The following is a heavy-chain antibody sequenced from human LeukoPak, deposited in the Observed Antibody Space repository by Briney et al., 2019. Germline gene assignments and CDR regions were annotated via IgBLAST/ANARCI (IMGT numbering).Heavy chain of an antibody. CDR3: ARGGTDSGSYYEAWFDP. Sequence: SVKVSCKASGGTSSSYTISWVRQAPGQGLEWMGRIIPILGIANYAQKFQGRVTITADKSTSTAYMELSSLRSEDTAVYYCARGGTDSGSYYEAWFDPWGQGTLVTVSS. CDR2: IIPILGIA. J-gene: IGHJ5*02. D-gene: IGHD1-26*01. CDR1: GGTSSSYT. V-gene: IGHV1-69*02.